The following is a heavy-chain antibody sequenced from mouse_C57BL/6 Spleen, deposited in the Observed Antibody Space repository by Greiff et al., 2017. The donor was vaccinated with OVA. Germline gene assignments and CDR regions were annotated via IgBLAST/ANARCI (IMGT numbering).Heavy chain of an antibody. J-gene: IGHJ2*01. V-gene: IGHV1-80*01. CDR1: GYAFSSYW. D-gene: IGHD1-2*01. CDR2: IYPGDGDT. CDR3: ARSDYDGYYFDY. Sequence: QVQLKESGAELVKPGASVKISCKASGYAFSSYWMNWVKQRPGKGLEWIGQIYPGDGDTNYNGKFKGKATLTADKSSSTAYMQLSSLTSEDSAVYFCARSDYDGYYFDYWGQGTTLTVSS.